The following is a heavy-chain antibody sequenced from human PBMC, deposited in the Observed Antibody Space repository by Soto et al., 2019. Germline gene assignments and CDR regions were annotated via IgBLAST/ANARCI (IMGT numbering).Heavy chain of an antibody. V-gene: IGHV4-59*01. J-gene: IGHJ6*02. CDR2: IYYSGST. CDR3: ARAYGGFDNGLDV. Sequence: SETLSLTCTVSGDSIRSYYWTWSRQPPGKGLELIGYIYYSGSTRYNPSLKSRVTISVDMSKNQFSLKLSSVIAADTAVYYCARAYGGFDNGLDVWGQVTAVTVS. D-gene: IGHD5-12*01. CDR1: GDSIRSYY.